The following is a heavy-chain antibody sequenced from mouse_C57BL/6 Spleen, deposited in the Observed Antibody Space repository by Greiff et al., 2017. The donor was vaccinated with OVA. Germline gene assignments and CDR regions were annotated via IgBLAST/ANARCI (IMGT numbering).Heavy chain of an antibody. CDR2: IYWDDDK. J-gene: IGHJ4*01. D-gene: IGHD1-1*01. CDR1: GFSLSTSGMG. CDR3: ARRSITTVNPGNFYAMDY. V-gene: IGHV8-12*01. Sequence: QVTLKVSGPGILQSSQTLSLTCSFSGFSLSTSGMGVSWIRQPSGKGLEWLAHIYWDDDKRYNPALKSRLTISKGTYRKQVFLKITSLDTADTATYYCARRSITTVNPGNFYAMDYWGQGTSVTVSS.